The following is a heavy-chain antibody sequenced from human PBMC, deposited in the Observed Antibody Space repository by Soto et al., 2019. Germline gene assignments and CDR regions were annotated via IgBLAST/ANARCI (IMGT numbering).Heavy chain of an antibody. CDR1: GYTFTSYG. V-gene: IGHV1-18*01. J-gene: IGHJ5*02. Sequence: ASVKVSCKASGYTFTSYGISWVRQAPGQGLEWMGWISAYNGNTNYAQKLQGRVTMTTDTSTSTAYMELRSLRSDDTAVYYCARRPTSGFDITDFRFDPWGQGTLVTVSS. CDR3: ARRPTSGFDITDFRFDP. D-gene: IGHD2-15*01. CDR2: ISAYNGNT.